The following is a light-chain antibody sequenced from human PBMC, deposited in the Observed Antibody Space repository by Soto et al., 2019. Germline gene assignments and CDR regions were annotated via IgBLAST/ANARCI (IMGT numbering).Light chain of an antibody. CDR2: DVT. Sequence: QSVLTQPASVSGSPGQSITISCTGTSSDVGSYNLVSWYQQHPGKAPKLIIYDVTKRPSGVSNRFSGSKSGNTASLTISGLQAEDEAYYYCCSYAGSSTFGVVFGGGTKLTVL. J-gene: IGLJ2*01. V-gene: IGLV2-23*02. CDR3: CSYAGSSTFGVV. CDR1: SSDVGSYNL.